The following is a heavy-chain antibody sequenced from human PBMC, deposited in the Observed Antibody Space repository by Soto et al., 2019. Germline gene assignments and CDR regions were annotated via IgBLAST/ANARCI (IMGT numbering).Heavy chain of an antibody. CDR3: AKHPRRDGSNNFRYFDY. CDR2: ISGSGGST. Sequence: GGSLRLSCAASGFTFSSYAMSWVRQAPGKGLEWVSAISGSGGSTYYADSVKGRFTISRDNSKNTLYLQMNSLRAEDTAVYYCAKHPRRDGSNNFRYFDYWGQGTLVTVYS. J-gene: IGHJ4*02. D-gene: IGHD3-3*01. V-gene: IGHV3-23*01. CDR1: GFTFSSYA.